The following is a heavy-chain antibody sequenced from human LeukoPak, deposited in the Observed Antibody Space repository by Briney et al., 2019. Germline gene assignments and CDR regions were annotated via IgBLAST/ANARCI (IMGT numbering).Heavy chain of an antibody. Sequence: GGSLRLSCAASGFTFSSYSMNWVRQAPGKGLEWVSSISSSSSYIYYADSVKGRFTISRDNAKNSLYLQMNSLRAEDTAVYYCARVLHKRNYDSSDYYGYWGQGTLVTVSS. D-gene: IGHD3-22*01. CDR3: ARVLHKRNYDSSDYYGY. CDR1: GFTFSSYS. CDR2: ISSSSSYI. J-gene: IGHJ4*02. V-gene: IGHV3-21*01.